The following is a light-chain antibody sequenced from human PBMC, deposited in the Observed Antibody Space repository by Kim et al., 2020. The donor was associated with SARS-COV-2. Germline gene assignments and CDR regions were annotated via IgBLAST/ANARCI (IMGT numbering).Light chain of an antibody. CDR3: QEYDNWSPNMYT. J-gene: IGKJ2*01. CDR1: QSGSSN. V-gene: IGKV3-15*01. CDR2: GAS. Sequence: EIVMTQSPATLSVSPGERATLSCRASQSGSSNLAWYQQKPGQAPRLLIYGASTRATGIPARFSGSGSGTEFTLTISSLQSEDFAVYYCQEYDNWSPNMYTLGEGTRLEI.